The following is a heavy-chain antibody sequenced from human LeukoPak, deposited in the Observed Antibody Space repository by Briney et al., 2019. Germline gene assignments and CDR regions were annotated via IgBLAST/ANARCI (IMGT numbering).Heavy chain of an antibody. D-gene: IGHD1-26*01. Sequence: SETLSLTCTVSGGSISSRPYCWGWIRQPPGKGLEWIGSIYYSGTTYYKPSLKNRVTISVDTSKNQFPLKLSSVTAADTAVYYCARAAIVGATLGDYFGYWGQGTLVTVSS. CDR1: GGSISSRPYC. CDR3: ARAAIVGATLGDYFGY. J-gene: IGHJ4*02. V-gene: IGHV4-39*01. CDR2: IYYSGTT.